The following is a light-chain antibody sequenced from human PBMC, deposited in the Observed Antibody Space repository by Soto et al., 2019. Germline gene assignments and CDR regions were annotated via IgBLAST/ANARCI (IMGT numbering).Light chain of an antibody. V-gene: IGLV2-23*02. Sequence: QSALTQPASVSGSPGQSITISCTGTSSDVGSYTLVSWYQQYPGKAPKLMFYEVSKRPSGVSNRFSGSKSGNTASLTNSGLQAEDEADYYCCSYAGSSTFYVFGTGTKLTVL. CDR1: SSDVGSYTL. CDR2: EVS. CDR3: CSYAGSSTFYV. J-gene: IGLJ1*01.